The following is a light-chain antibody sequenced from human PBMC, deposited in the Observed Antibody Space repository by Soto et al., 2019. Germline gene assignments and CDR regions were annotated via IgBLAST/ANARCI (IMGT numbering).Light chain of an antibody. V-gene: IGKV1-5*03. CDR1: QSISSW. CDR3: QQYNSYSIT. CDR2: KAS. Sequence: IQMTQTPSTLSASVGDIVTITCRASQSISSWLAWYQQKPGKAPKLLIYKASSLESGVPSRFSGSGSGTEFTLTISSLQPDDVATYYCQQYNSYSITFGQGTRLEIK. J-gene: IGKJ5*01.